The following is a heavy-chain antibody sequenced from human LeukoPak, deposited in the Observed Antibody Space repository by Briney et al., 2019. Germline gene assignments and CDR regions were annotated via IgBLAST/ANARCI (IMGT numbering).Heavy chain of an antibody. V-gene: IGHV3-11*01. J-gene: IGHJ4*02. CDR2: ISKNGKTI. D-gene: IGHD3-10*01. Sequence: PGGSLRLSCAASGFTFSDYYMSWIRQAPGKGLEWLSYISKNGKTIYYADSVKGRFTISRDNAKKSLYLQMNSLRAEDTALYYCAPLWFGEIPLGYWGQGTLVTVSS. CDR1: GFTFSDYY. CDR3: APLWFGEIPLGY.